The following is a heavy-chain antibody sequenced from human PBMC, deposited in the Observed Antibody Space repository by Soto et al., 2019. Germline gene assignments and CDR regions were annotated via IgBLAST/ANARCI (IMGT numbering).Heavy chain of an antibody. J-gene: IGHJ4*02. D-gene: IGHD6-19*01. V-gene: IGHV3-15*01. CDR3: TTETRPSGCHYY. Sequence: GGSLRLSCAASGFTFSNAWMSWVRQAPGKGLEWVGRIKSKTDGGTTGYAAPVKGRFTISRYDSKNRLYLQMNSLKTEDTAVYYCTTETRPSGCHYYWGQGTLVTVSS. CDR2: IKSKTDGGTT. CDR1: GFTFSNAW.